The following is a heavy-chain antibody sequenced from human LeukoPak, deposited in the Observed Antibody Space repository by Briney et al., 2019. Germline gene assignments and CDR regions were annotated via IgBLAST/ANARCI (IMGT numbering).Heavy chain of an antibody. CDR3: ARALQPGVYAFDI. CDR1: GVSISSYY. J-gene: IGHJ3*02. D-gene: IGHD6-13*01. CDR2: IYYSGST. Sequence: PAETLSLTCTVSGVSISSYYWTWIRQPPGEGLEWVGYIYYSGSTNYNPSLKSRVTISVDTSKNQFSLKLSSVTAADTAVYYCARALQPGVYAFDIWGQGTMVTVSS. V-gene: IGHV4-59*01.